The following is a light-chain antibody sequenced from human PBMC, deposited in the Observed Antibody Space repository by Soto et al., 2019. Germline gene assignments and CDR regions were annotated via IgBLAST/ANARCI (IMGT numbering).Light chain of an antibody. V-gene: IGKV1-39*01. CDR1: QTLNNY. Sequence: DIQMTQPPSSVSASVGDRVTITCRASQTLNNYLTWFQQKPGKAPKVLIYAASTLQSGVPSRFSGSGSGAEFTLTISSLQPEDFATYYCQQANSFPISFGQGTRLEIK. CDR2: AAS. CDR3: QQANSFPIS. J-gene: IGKJ5*01.